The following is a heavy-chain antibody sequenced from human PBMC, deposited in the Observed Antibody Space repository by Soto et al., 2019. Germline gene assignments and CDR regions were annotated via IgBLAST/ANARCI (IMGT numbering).Heavy chain of an antibody. Sequence: GGSLRLSCAASGFTFGSYWMHWVRQAPGKGLVWVSRINSDESSASYAESVKGRFTISRDNAKNTVYLQMNSLRAEDTAVYYCARDPYSPSSLFYSYMDVWGKGTTVTVSS. CDR3: ARDPYSPSSLFYSYMDV. V-gene: IGHV3-74*01. CDR1: GFTFGSYW. CDR2: INSDESSA. D-gene: IGHD6-6*01. J-gene: IGHJ6*03.